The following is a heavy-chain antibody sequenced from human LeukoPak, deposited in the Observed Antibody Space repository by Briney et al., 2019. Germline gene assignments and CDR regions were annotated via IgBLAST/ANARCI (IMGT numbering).Heavy chain of an antibody. J-gene: IGHJ4*02. D-gene: IGHD4-17*01. Sequence: GASVKVSCKASGYTFTSYDINWVRQATGQGLEWMGWMNPNSGNTGYAQKFQGRVTMTRNTSISTAYMELSSLRSEDTAVYYCARGRLPFNSGDYYFDYWGQGTLVTVSS. CDR3: ARGRLPFNSGDYYFDY. CDR2: MNPNSGNT. V-gene: IGHV1-8*01. CDR1: GYTFTSYD.